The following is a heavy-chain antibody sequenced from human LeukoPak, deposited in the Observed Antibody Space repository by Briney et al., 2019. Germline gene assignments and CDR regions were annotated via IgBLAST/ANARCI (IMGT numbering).Heavy chain of an antibody. CDR1: GFTFSSYA. CDR3: AKDGSIVGAADAFDI. D-gene: IGHD1-26*01. J-gene: IGHJ3*02. CDR2: ISGSGGST. V-gene: IGHV3-23*01. Sequence: GGSLRLSCAASGFTFSSYAMSWVHQAPGKGLEWVSAISGSGGSTYYADSVKGRFTISRDNSKNTLYLQMNSLRAEDTAVYYCAKDGSIVGAADAFDIWGQGTMVTVSS.